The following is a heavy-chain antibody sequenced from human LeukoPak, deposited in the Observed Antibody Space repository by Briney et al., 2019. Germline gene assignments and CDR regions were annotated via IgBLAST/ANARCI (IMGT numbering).Heavy chain of an antibody. CDR2: INTNTGNP. D-gene: IGHD6-13*01. CDR3: ARVDTSTWSRYDY. V-gene: IGHV7-4-1*02. CDR1: GYTFTRFE. Sequence: ASVKVSCKASGYTFTRFEMNWVRQAPGQGLELMGWINTNTGNPTYAQGFTGRFVFSLDTSVNTAYLQISSLKPEDTAVYYCARVDTSTWSRYDYWGQGTLVTVSS. J-gene: IGHJ4*02.